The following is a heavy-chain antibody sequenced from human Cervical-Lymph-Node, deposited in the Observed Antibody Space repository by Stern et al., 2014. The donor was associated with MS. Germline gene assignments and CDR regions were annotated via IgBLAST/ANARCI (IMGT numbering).Heavy chain of an antibody. D-gene: IGHD3-22*01. CDR3: AAIRDYYDSNGYDAFDI. CDR2: IVVGSGNT. J-gene: IGHJ3*02. V-gene: IGHV1-58*01. CDR1: GFTFFSSA. Sequence: QLVESGPEVKKPGTSVKVSCKASGFTFFSSAVQWVRQARGQRLEWIGWIVVGSGNTNYAQKFQERVTITRDMSTSTAYMKLSSLRSEDTAVYYCAAIRDYYDSNGYDAFDIWGQGTMVTVSS.